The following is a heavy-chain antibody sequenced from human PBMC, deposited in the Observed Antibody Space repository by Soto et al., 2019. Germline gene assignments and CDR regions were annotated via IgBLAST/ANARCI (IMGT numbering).Heavy chain of an antibody. D-gene: IGHD3-3*01. CDR3: ARDGRVFGVVIIGFWFDP. CDR2: ISYDGSNK. CDR1: GFTFSSYA. J-gene: IGHJ5*02. V-gene: IGHV3-30-3*01. Sequence: GGSLRLSCAASGFTFSSYAMHWVRQAPGKGLEWVAVISYDGSNKYYADSVKGRFTISRDNSKNTLYLQMNSLRAEDTAVYYCARDGRVFGVVIIGFWFDPWGQGTLVTVSS.